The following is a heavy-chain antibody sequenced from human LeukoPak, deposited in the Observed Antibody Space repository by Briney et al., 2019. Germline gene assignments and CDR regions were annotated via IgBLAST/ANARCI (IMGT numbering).Heavy chain of an antibody. CDR1: GFTVRNYF. J-gene: IGHJ4*02. V-gene: IGHV3-66*01. CDR3: AREGLQNYLDS. Sequence: GGSLRLSCSASGFTVRNYFMNWVRQAPGRGLEWVSLINSDGSTYYADSVKGRFTISRDLSRNTLFLQMKSLRAEDTAVYYCAREGLQNYLDSWGQGTLVTVSS. CDR2: INSDGST.